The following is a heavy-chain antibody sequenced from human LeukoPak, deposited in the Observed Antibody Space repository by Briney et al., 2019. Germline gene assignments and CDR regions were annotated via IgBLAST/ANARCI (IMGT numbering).Heavy chain of an antibody. Sequence: SETLSLTCTVSGGSISSYYWSWIRQPPGKGLEWIGYIYYSGSTNYNPSLKSRVTISVDTSKNQFSLKLSSVTAADTAVYYCARGPYSSGWYYFDYWGRGTLVTVSS. CDR1: GGSISSYY. CDR2: IYYSGST. CDR3: ARGPYSSGWYYFDY. D-gene: IGHD6-19*01. V-gene: IGHV4-59*01. J-gene: IGHJ4*02.